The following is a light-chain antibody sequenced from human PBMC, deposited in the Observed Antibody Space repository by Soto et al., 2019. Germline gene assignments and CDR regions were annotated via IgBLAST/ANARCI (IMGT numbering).Light chain of an antibody. CDR2: SNN. Sequence: QSVLTQPPSASGTPGQRVTISCSGSSSNIGSNTVNWYQQLPGTAPKLLIYSNNQRPSGVPDRFSGSKSGTSASLAISGLQSEDEADYYCAAWDDGLSAVFGGGTKLTVL. J-gene: IGLJ3*02. CDR1: SSNIGSNT. CDR3: AAWDDGLSAV. V-gene: IGLV1-44*01.